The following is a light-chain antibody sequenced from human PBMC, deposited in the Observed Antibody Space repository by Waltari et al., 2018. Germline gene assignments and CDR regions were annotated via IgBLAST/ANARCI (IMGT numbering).Light chain of an antibody. CDR2: DAS. CDR3: QEYNRFST. CDR1: QSIRGG. Sequence: DIQMTQSPSMLSASVGDRVTITCRASQSIRGGLAWDQMKPGLAPKLLIYDASNLGDGIPSRFSGSGFGTNFTLTINSLQPDDFATYYCQEYNRFSTFGLGTKV. V-gene: IGKV1-5*01. J-gene: IGKJ1*01.